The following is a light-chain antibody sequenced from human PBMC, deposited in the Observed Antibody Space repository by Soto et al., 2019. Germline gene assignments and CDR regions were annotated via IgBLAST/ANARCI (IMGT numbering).Light chain of an antibody. V-gene: IGKV1-5*03. CDR2: KAS. Sequence: IQITQSPSTLSASVGDRVTITCRASQSISSWLAWYQQKPGKAPKLLIYKASSLESGVPSRFSGSGSGTEFTLTISSLQPDDFATYYCQQYNSYSSYTFGQGTKVDI. CDR3: QQYNSYSSYT. CDR1: QSISSW. J-gene: IGKJ2*01.